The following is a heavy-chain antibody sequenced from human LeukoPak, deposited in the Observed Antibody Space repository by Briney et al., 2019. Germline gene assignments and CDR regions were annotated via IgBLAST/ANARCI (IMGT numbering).Heavy chain of an antibody. CDR3: ARGPGSPDRYMDV. V-gene: IGHV4-61*01. CDR1: GGSVSSGSYY. CDR2: ISYSGST. J-gene: IGHJ6*03. D-gene: IGHD1-14*01. Sequence: SETLSLTCTVSGGSVSSGSYYWTWIRQPPGKGLEWIGYISYSGSTNFNPSLKSRVTISVDTSKNQFSLNLSSVTAADTAIYYCARGPGSPDRYMDVWGKGTTVTVSS.